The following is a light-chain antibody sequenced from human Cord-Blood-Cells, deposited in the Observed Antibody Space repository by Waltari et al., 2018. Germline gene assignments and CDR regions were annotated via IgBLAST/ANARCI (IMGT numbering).Light chain of an antibody. J-gene: IGLJ3*02. CDR1: SSDVGGYNY. V-gene: IGLV2-14*01. Sequence: QSALTQPASVSGSPGQSITISCTGTSSDVGGYNYVSWYQQHPGKAPKLMICDVSKRPEGVSNRFSGSKSGYTASLTISGLQAEDEADYYCSSYTSSSTWVFGGGTKLTVL. CDR3: SSYTSSSTWV. CDR2: DVS.